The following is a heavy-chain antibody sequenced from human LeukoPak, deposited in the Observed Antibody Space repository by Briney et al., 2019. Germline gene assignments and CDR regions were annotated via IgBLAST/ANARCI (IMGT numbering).Heavy chain of an antibody. Sequence: QSGGSLRPLRAVSGFPFSRYRMNWVRQAPGKGLERVSHISSGSSIIYYADSVKGRFTISRDNAKNSLYLQMNSLRDEVSAVYYCASAGVPGGVVIWGQGTMVTVSS. CDR3: ASAGVPGGVVI. D-gene: IGHD3-10*01. V-gene: IGHV3-48*02. CDR2: ISSGSSII. CDR1: GFPFSRYR. J-gene: IGHJ3*01.